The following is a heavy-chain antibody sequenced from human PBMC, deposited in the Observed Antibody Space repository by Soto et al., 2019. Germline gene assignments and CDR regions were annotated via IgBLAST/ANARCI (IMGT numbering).Heavy chain of an antibody. CDR1: GYTFTGYY. CDR3: ALSRDDDAFDI. D-gene: IGHD2-2*01. Sequence: ASVKVSCKASGYTFTGYYMHWVRQAPGQGLEWLGWINPNSGGTNYAQKFQGLVTMTRDTSISTAYMELSRLRSDDTAVYYCALSRDDDAFDIWGQGTMVTVSS. CDR2: INPNSGGT. J-gene: IGHJ3*02. V-gene: IGHV1-2*04.